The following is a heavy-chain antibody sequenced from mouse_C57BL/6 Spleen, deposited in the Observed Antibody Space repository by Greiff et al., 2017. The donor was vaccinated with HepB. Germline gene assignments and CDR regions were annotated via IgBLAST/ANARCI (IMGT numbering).Heavy chain of an antibody. CDR3: ARSGYSNPFFAY. CDR1: GYTFTSYW. D-gene: IGHD2-5*01. CDR2: INPSNGGT. V-gene: IGHV1-53*01. Sequence: QVQLQQPGTELVKPGASVKLSCKASGYTFTSYWMHWVKQRPGQGLEWIGNINPSNGGTNYNEKFKSKATLTVDKSSSTAYMQLSSLTSEDSAVYCCARSGYSNPFFAYWGQGTLVTVSA. J-gene: IGHJ3*01.